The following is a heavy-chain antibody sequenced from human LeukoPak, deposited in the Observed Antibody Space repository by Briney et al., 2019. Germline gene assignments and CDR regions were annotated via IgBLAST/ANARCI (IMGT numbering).Heavy chain of an antibody. CDR1: GGSISSGDYY. D-gene: IGHD3-22*01. V-gene: IGHV4-30-4*08. CDR2: IYYSGST. Sequence: SQTLSLTCTVSGGSISSGDYYWSWIRQPPGKGLEWIGYIYYSGSTYYNPSLKSRVTISVDTSKNQFSLKLSSVTAADTAVYYCARDRSYYDSSGYYFDYWGQGTLVTVSS. CDR3: ARDRSYYDSSGYYFDY. J-gene: IGHJ4*02.